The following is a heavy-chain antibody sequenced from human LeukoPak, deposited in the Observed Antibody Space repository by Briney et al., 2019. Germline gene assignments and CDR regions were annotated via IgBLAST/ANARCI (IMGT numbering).Heavy chain of an antibody. CDR3: ATSSHSSSLFDY. D-gene: IGHD6-13*01. J-gene: IGHJ4*02. Sequence: SETLSLTCTVSGYSISSGYYWGWIRQPPGKGLEWIGSIYHSGSTYYNPSLKSRVTISVDTSKNQFSLKLSSVTAADTAVYYCATSSHSSSLFDYWGQGTLVTVSS. V-gene: IGHV4-38-2*02. CDR2: IYHSGST. CDR1: GYSISSGYY.